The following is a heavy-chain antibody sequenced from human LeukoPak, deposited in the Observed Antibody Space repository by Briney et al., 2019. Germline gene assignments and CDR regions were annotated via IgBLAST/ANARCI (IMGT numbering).Heavy chain of an antibody. Sequence: GASVKVSCKASGYTFTSYDINWVRQATGQGLEWMGRMNPNSGNTGYAQKFQGRVTMTRNTSISTAYKELSSLRSEDTAVYYCAIRYGSGEKYYYYYYMDVWGKGTTVTVSS. CDR1: GYTFTSYD. CDR3: AIRYGSGEKYYYYYYMDV. D-gene: IGHD3-10*01. CDR2: MNPNSGNT. V-gene: IGHV1-8*01. J-gene: IGHJ6*03.